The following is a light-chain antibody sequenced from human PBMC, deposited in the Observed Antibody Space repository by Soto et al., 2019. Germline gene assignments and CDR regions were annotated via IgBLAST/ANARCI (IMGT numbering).Light chain of an antibody. V-gene: IGKV3D-15*01. CDR1: QSVTSN. Sequence: EIVLSHSADTLAVSPGEVATLSCWASQSVTSNLAWYQQKRGQAPRLLIYAASTRATGVPARFSGSGSGTEFTLTISSLQSEDFAVYYCQQYNNWPPLTFGGGTKVAIK. J-gene: IGKJ4*01. CDR3: QQYNNWPPLT. CDR2: AAS.